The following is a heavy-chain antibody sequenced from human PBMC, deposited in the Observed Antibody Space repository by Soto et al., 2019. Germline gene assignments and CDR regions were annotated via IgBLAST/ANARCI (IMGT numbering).Heavy chain of an antibody. CDR1: GFTFSSYA. D-gene: IGHD4-17*01. J-gene: IGHJ5*02. CDR2: ISGSGGST. V-gene: IGHV3-23*01. Sequence: PGGSLRLSCAASGFTFSSYAMSWVRQAPGKGLEWVSAISGSGGSTYYADSVKGRFTISRDNSKNTLYLQMNSLRAEDTAVYYCAKPGIQQLYGDYWFDPWGQGTLVTVSS. CDR3: AKPGIQQLYGDYWFDP.